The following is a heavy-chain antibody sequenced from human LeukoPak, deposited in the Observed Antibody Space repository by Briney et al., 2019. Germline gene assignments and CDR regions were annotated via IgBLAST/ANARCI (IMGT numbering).Heavy chain of an antibody. D-gene: IGHD3-22*01. CDR2: ISASGGGT. J-gene: IGHJ1*01. CDR1: GFTFGSYA. CDR3: AKCSGFYPEYFQH. V-gene: IGHV3-23*01. Sequence: GGSLRLSCAASGFTFGSYAMSLVRQAPGKGLEWVSGISASGGGTYYADSVKGRFTISRDNSKSTLYLQMNSLRAEDTAVYYCAKCSGFYPEYFQHWGQGTLVTVSS.